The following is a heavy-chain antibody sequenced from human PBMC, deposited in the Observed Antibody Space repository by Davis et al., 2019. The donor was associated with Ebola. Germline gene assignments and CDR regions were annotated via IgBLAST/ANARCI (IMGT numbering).Heavy chain of an antibody. CDR1: GFTFINYG. D-gene: IGHD5-12*01. J-gene: IGHJ6*02. Sequence: PGGSLRLSCAASGFTFINYGMHWVRQAPGKGLEWVAIISYDGSKKHYADSVKGRFSISRDNSRNTLYLQMNSLRPEDTAVYYCANAEGGYNYYSYYGMDVWGQGTTVTVSS. CDR3: ANAEGGYNYYSYYGMDV. V-gene: IGHV3-30*18. CDR2: ISYDGSKK.